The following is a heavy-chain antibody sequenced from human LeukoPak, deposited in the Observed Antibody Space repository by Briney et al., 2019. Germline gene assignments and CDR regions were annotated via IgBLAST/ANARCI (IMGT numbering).Heavy chain of an antibody. CDR3: ARLVATSPWYYYYMDV. J-gene: IGHJ6*03. D-gene: IGHD5-12*01. CDR1: GGSISSYY. V-gene: IGHV4-4*09. Sequence: SETLSLTCTVSGGSISSYYWSWIRQPPGKGLEWIGYIYTSGSTNYNPSLKSRVTISVDTSKNQFSLKLSSVTAADTAVYYCARLVATSPWYYYYMDVWGKGATVTVSS. CDR2: IYTSGST.